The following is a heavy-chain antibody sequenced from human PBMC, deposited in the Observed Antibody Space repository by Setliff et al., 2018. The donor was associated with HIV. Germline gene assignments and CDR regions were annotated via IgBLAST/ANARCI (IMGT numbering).Heavy chain of an antibody. Sequence: PSETLSLTCTVSGGSISSGGYYWSWIRQHPGKGLEWIGYIHYSGNTHYNPSLKSRVTISVDTSKNQFSLKLSSVTAADTAVYYCARDAGYCGGDCYPMVLDVWGKGTTVTVSS. CDR1: GGSISSGGYY. CDR3: ARDAGYCGGDCYPMVLDV. D-gene: IGHD2-21*01. CDR2: IHYSGNT. J-gene: IGHJ6*04. V-gene: IGHV4-31*03.